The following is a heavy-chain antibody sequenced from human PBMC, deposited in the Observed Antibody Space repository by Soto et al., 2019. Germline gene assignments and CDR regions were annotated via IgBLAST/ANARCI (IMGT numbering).Heavy chain of an antibody. J-gene: IGHJ3*02. CDR2: IYYSGST. V-gene: IGHV4-39*01. CDR3: ARHFRQSRGDDAFDI. Sequence: SETLSLTCTVSGGSISSSSYYWGWIRQPPGKGLEWIGSIYYSGSTYYNPSLKSRVTISVDTSKNQFSLKLSSVTAADTAVYYCARHFRQSRGDDAFDIWGQGTMVTVSS. D-gene: IGHD3-16*01. CDR1: GGSISSSSYY.